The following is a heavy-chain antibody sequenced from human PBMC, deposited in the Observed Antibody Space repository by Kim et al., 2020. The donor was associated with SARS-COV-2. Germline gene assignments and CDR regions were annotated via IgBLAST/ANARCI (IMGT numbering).Heavy chain of an antibody. CDR3: AISGGVSDDFDI. Sequence: NYNPSLTSRVTRSVDTSKNQFSLKLSSVTAADTAVYFCAISGGVSDDFDIWGQGTVVTVSS. D-gene: IGHD3-16*01. J-gene: IGHJ3*02. V-gene: IGHV4-34*01.